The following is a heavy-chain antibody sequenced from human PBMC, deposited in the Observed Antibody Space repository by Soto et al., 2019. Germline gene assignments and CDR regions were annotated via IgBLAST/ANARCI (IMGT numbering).Heavy chain of an antibody. V-gene: IGHV3-30*18. CDR2: ISYDGSNK. D-gene: IGHD5-18*01. CDR1: GFTFSSYG. CDR3: AKDSKDTAMAPQDSPNYYYYYGMDV. Sequence: PGGSLRLSCAASGFTFSSYGMHWVRQAPGKGLEWVAVISYDGSNKYYADSVKGRFTISRDNSKNTLYLQMNSLRAEDTAVYYCAKDSKDTAMAPQDSPNYYYYYGMDVWGQGTTVTVSS. J-gene: IGHJ6*02.